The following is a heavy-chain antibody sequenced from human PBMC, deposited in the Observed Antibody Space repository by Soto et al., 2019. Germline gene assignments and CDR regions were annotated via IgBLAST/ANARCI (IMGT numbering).Heavy chain of an antibody. V-gene: IGHV1-24*01. Sequence: ASVKVSCKVSGYTLTEVSMHWVRQAPGKGLEWMGGFDPEDGETIYAQKFQGRVTMTEDTSTDTAYMELSSLRSEDTAVYYCATLGYYDILTGYWVTPGKYYFDYSGQGTLVTVSS. CDR1: GYTLTEVS. CDR2: FDPEDGET. J-gene: IGHJ4*02. CDR3: ATLGYYDILTGYWVTPGKYYFDY. D-gene: IGHD3-9*01.